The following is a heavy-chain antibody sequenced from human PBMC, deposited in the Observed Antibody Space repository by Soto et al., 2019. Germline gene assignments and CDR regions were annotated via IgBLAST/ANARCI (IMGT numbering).Heavy chain of an antibody. CDR1: GYTLTELS. CDR3: IQSRCGGDCLQSYASYYYYGMDV. D-gene: IGHD2-21*02. J-gene: IGHJ6*02. Sequence: ASVKVSCKVSGYTLTELSMHWVRQAPGKGLEWMGGFDPEDGETIYAQKFQGRVTMTEDTSTDTAYMELSSLRSEDTATYYCIQSRCGGDCLQSYASYYYYGMDVWGQGTTVTVSS. V-gene: IGHV1-24*01. CDR2: FDPEDGET.